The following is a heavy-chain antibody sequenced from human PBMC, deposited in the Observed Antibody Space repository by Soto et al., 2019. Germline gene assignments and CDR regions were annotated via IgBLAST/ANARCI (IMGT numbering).Heavy chain of an antibody. V-gene: IGHV4-34*01. CDR3: VGGRGRLVGFDY. CDR2: INYSGTT. D-gene: IGHD1-26*01. J-gene: IGHJ4*02. Sequence: QVQLEQWGPGLLKPSETLSLTCAVNGGSFSDYYWSWIRQSPGKGLEWIAEINYSGTTKYSPSLKSRVTMSVDTSKKQLSLKLSSVAAADTAVYFCVGGRGRLVGFDYWGQGTLVTVSS. CDR1: GGSFSDYY.